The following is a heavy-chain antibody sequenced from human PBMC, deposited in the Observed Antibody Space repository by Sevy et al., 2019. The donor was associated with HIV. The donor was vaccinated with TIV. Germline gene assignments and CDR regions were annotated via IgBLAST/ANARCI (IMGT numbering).Heavy chain of an antibody. CDR3: ARERITMVRGVYYYYGMDV. CDR1: GGTFSSYA. V-gene: IGHV1-69*13. J-gene: IGHJ6*02. Sequence: ASVKVSCKASGGTFSSYAISWVRQAPGQGLEWMGGIIPIFGTANYAQKFQGRVTITAEESTSTAYMELSSLRSEDTGVYYWARERITMVRGVYYYYGMDVWGQGTTVTVSS. D-gene: IGHD3-10*01. CDR2: IIPIFGTA.